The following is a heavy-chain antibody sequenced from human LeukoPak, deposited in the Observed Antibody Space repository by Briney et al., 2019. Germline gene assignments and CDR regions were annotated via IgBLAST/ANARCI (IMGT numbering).Heavy chain of an antibody. CDR1: GFTFSSYG. J-gene: IGHJ3*02. CDR3: AKDLRITMIVVVTGNAFDI. CDR2: ISGSGGST. Sequence: GGTLRLSCAASGFTFSSYGMSWVRQAPGKGLEWVSAISGSGGSTYYADSVKGRFTISRDNSKNTLYLQMNSLRAEDTAVYYCAKDLRITMIVVVTGNAFDIWGQGTMVTVSS. D-gene: IGHD3-22*01. V-gene: IGHV3-23*01.